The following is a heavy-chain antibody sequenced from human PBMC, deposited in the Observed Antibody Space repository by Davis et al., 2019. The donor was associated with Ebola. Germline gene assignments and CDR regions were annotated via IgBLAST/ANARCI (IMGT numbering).Heavy chain of an antibody. CDR1: GFSFSSLS. CDR3: ATSGLITGTPY. V-gene: IGHV3-21*01. D-gene: IGHD1-20*01. J-gene: IGHJ4*02. Sequence: GESLKISCAASGFSFSSLSMNWVRQAPGKGLEWVSSISTSSIHYADSLKGRFTISRDNAKKSLYLQMNSLRAEETAVYYCATSGLITGTPYWGQGTLVTVSS. CDR2: ISTSSI.